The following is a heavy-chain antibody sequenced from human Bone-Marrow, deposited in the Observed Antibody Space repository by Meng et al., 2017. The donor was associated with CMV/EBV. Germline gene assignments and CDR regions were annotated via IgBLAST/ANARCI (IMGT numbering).Heavy chain of an antibody. CDR2: IYHSGST. CDR1: GVSISSTTW. D-gene: IGHD2-2*01. Sequence: SETLSLTCAVSGVSISSTTWWSWVRQSPGKGLEWIGEIYHSGSTNYNPSLMSRVTISVDKSKNQFSLKLRSVTAADTAVYFCARGFICSSASCSNFDYWGQGTLVTASS. J-gene: IGHJ4*02. V-gene: IGHV4-4*02. CDR3: ARGFICSSASCSNFDY.